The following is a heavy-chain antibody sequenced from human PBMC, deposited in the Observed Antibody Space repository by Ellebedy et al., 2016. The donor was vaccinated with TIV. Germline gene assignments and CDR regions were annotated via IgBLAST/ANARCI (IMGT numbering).Heavy chain of an antibody. CDR2: IFHSGTT. CDR1: RVSITDPTYY. V-gene: IGHV4-39*01. J-gene: IGHJ5*02. CDR3: ARHLRYSDWRILDL. D-gene: IGHD3-9*01. Sequence: MPSETLSLTCTVSRVSITDPTYYWAWLRQPPGTGLDWLGTIFHSGTTSKSPALSSRGSMSVDTSRNQFSLDLKSLTAADTAVYYCARHLRYSDWRILDLWGPGILVAVSS.